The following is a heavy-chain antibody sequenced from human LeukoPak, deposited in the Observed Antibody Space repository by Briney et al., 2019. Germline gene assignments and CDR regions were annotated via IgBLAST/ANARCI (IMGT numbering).Heavy chain of an antibody. V-gene: IGHV1-69*13. CDR1: GGTFSSYA. D-gene: IGHD2-2*02. Sequence: GASVKVSCKASGGTFSSYAISWVRQAPGQGLEWMGGIIPIFGTANYAQKFQGRVTITADESTSTAYMELSSLRSEDTAVYYCARGLNTRGWFDPWGQGTLVTVSS. CDR2: IIPIFGTA. J-gene: IGHJ5*02. CDR3: ARGLNTRGWFDP.